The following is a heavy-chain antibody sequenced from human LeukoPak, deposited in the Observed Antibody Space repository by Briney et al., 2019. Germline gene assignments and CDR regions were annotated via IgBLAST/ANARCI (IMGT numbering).Heavy chain of an antibody. Sequence: SETLSLTCTVSGGSISSYYWSWIRQPPGKGLEWIGYIYYSGSTNYRPSLKSRVTISVDTSKNQFSLKLSSVTAADTAVYYCAREGPFPRYNWNGDVDYWGQGTLVTVSS. CDR1: GGSISSYY. CDR3: AREGPFPRYNWNGDVDY. V-gene: IGHV4-59*01. D-gene: IGHD1-20*01. CDR2: IYYSGST. J-gene: IGHJ4*02.